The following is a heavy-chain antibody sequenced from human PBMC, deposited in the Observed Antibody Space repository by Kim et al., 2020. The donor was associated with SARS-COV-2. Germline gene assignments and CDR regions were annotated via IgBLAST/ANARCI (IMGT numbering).Heavy chain of an antibody. J-gene: IGHJ4*02. Sequence: SETLYLTCIVSGGSISSSSYYWGWIRQPPGKGLEWIGSIYYSGSTYYNPSLKSRVTISVDTSKNQFSLKLSSVTAADTAVYYCARYSYDSSAYYVFDYWGQGTLVTVSS. V-gene: IGHV4-39*01. CDR1: GGSISSSSYY. D-gene: IGHD3-22*01. CDR2: IYYSGST. CDR3: ARYSYDSSAYYVFDY.